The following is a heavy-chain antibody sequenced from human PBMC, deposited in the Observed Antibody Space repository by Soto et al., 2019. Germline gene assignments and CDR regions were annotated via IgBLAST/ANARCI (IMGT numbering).Heavy chain of an antibody. CDR3: ARDRYDILTGYTYYYYDYGMDV. D-gene: IGHD3-9*01. CDR1: GFTFSSYA. Sequence: QVQLVESGGGVVQPGRSLRLSCAASGFTFSSYAMHWVRQAPGKGLEWVAVISYDGSNKYYADSVKGRFTISRDNSKNTLYLQMNSLRAEDTAVYYCARDRYDILTGYTYYYYDYGMDVWGQGTTVTVSS. V-gene: IGHV3-30-3*01. CDR2: ISYDGSNK. J-gene: IGHJ6*02.